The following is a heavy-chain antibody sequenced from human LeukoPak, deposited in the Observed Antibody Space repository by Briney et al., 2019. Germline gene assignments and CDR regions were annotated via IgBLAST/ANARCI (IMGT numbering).Heavy chain of an antibody. V-gene: IGHV4-4*09. CDR2: IYTSGST. D-gene: IGHD5-24*01. CDR1: GGSISSYY. Sequence: SETLSLTCTVSGGSISSYYWSWIRQPPGKGLEWIGYIYTSGSTNYNPSLKSRVTISVDTSKNQFSLKLSSVTAADTAVYYCARQGGYNHYWYFDLWGRGTLVTVSS. J-gene: IGHJ2*01. CDR3: ARQGGYNHYWYFDL.